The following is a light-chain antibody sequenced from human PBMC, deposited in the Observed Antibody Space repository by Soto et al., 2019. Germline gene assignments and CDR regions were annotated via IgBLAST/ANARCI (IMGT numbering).Light chain of an antibody. CDR3: QQYENLPIT. V-gene: IGKV1-33*01. Sequence: DVQMPQSPSSLSASVGDRVTITGQASHDINTYLNWYQQKPGKAPKLLIYDVSKLQVGAPSRFSGSGSGTAFSFTISSLQHEDIATYFCQQYENLPITCGQGTRLDIK. CDR2: DVS. J-gene: IGKJ5*01. CDR1: HDINTY.